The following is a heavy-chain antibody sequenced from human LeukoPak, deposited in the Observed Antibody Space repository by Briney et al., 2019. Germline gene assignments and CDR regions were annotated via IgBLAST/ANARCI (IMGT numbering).Heavy chain of an antibody. D-gene: IGHD5-12*01. J-gene: IGHJ4*02. Sequence: KPGGSLRLSCAASGFSFSSYRMNWVRQAPGKGLEWVASISSNNGYIYYADSVKGRFTISRDNGENSLHLQMNSLRAEDAAVYYCARDAGGYEDYWGQGTLVTVSS. CDR3: ARDAGGYEDY. V-gene: IGHV3-21*01. CDR1: GFSFSSYR. CDR2: ISSNNGYI.